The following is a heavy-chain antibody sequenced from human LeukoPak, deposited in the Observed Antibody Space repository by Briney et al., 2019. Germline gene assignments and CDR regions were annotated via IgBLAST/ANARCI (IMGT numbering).Heavy chain of an antibody. CDR2: VSYDGSNK. Sequence: GGSLRLSCAASGFTLSSYAMHWVRQAPGKGLEWVAVVSYDGSNKYHANSVRGRFTISRDKSKNTLHLQMNSLRAEDTAVFYCAKECSGGSCYSNSQYYYYGMDVWGQGTTVTVSS. CDR3: AKECSGGSCYSNSQYYYYGMDV. V-gene: IGHV3-30*04. J-gene: IGHJ6*02. D-gene: IGHD2-15*01. CDR1: GFTLSSYA.